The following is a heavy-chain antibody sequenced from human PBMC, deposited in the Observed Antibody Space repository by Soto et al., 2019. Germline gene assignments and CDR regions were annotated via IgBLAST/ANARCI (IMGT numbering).Heavy chain of an antibody. V-gene: IGHV2-5*02. Sequence: QITLKESGPTLVRPTQTLTLTCTFSGFSLSTTGVGVGWIRQPPGKALEWLALIYWDDDKRYSPSLKSRLTITKDTSKNEVILTTTNMDPVDTATYCCAQRLRDYGLGGERANAFDPWGQGTLVTVSS. CDR1: GFSLSTTGVG. D-gene: IGHD3-10*01. CDR2: IYWDDDK. CDR3: AQRLRDYGLGGERANAFDP. J-gene: IGHJ5*02.